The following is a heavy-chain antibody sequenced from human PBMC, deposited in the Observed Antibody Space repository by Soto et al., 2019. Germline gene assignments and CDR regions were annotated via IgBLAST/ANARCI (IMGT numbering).Heavy chain of an antibody. J-gene: IGHJ6*03. Sequence: VSCKASGYTFTSYDINWVRQATGQGLEWMGWMNPNSGNTGYAQKFQGRVTMTRNTSISTAYMELSSLRSEDTAVYYCAREYDFWSGSLGDYYYYMDVWGKGTTVTVSS. CDR2: MNPNSGNT. CDR3: AREYDFWSGSLGDYYYYMDV. CDR1: GYTFTSYD. D-gene: IGHD3-3*01. V-gene: IGHV1-8*01.